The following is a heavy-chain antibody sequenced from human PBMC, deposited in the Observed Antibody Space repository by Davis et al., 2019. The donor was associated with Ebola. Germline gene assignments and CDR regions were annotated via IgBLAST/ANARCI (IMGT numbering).Heavy chain of an antibody. CDR1: GITFSTYA. V-gene: IGHV3-23*01. Sequence: GGSLRPSCAVSGITFSTYAMSGVRQAPGKGLEWVPAMSGIGGSTYYAASVKGRFTISRDNSKNTRYLQRNSLRAEDTAVYYCAKPLYGDYVWYFDLRGRGTLVTVSS. CDR3: AKPLYGDYVWYFDL. D-gene: IGHD4-17*01. CDR2: MSGIGGST. J-gene: IGHJ2*01.